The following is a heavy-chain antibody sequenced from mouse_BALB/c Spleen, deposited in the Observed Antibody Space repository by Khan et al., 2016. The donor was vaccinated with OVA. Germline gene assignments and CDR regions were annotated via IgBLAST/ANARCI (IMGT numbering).Heavy chain of an antibody. J-gene: IGHJ3*01. Sequence: EVQLQESGPGLVKPSRSLSLTCTVTGYSITSEYAWNWIRQFPGNKLEWMGYINYSGNTRFNPSLKSRTSITRDTSKNQFFLQLSSVTTEDTATYYWARKDYYDYDPFPYWGQGTLVTVSA. CDR3: ARKDYYDYDPFPY. CDR2: INYSGNT. CDR1: GYSITSEYA. V-gene: IGHV3-2*02. D-gene: IGHD2-4*01.